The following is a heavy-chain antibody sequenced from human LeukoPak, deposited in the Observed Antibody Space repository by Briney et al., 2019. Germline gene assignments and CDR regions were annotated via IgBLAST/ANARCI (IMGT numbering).Heavy chain of an antibody. CDR1: GYTLTELS. CDR2: FDPEDGET. V-gene: IGHV1-24*01. D-gene: IGHD6-13*01. J-gene: IGHJ4*02. CDR3: ATLAAAGTRFDY. Sequence: ASVKVSCKVSGYTLTELSMHWVRQAPGKGLEWMGGFDPEDGETTYAQKFQGRVTMTEDTSTDTAYMELSSLRSEDTAVYYCATLAAAGTRFDYWGQGTLVTVSS.